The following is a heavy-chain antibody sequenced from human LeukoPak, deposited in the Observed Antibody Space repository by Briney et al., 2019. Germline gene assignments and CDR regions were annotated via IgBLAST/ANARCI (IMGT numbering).Heavy chain of an antibody. CDR2: ISGSGGST. D-gene: IGHD3-22*01. CDR1: GFTFSSYA. V-gene: IGHV3-23*01. CDR3: GKVFYSSGYYYSPSIDY. J-gene: IGHJ4*02. Sequence: GGSLRLSCAASGFTFSSYAMSWVRQAPGKGLEWVSAISGSGGSTYYADSVKGRFTISRDNSKNTLYLQMNSLRAEDTAVYYCGKVFYSSGYYYSPSIDYWGQGTLVTVSS.